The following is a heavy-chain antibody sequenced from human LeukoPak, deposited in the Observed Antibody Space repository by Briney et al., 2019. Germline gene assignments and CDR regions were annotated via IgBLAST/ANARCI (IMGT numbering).Heavy chain of an antibody. CDR3: ARLVATAAFDI. Sequence: SETLSLTCTVSGGSISSYYWSWIRQPPGKGLEWIGYIYYSGSTNYNPSLKSRDTISVDTSKNQFSLKLSSVTAADTAVYYCARLVATAAFDIWGQGTMVTVSS. CDR2: IYYSGST. J-gene: IGHJ3*02. V-gene: IGHV4-59*01. D-gene: IGHD5-12*01. CDR1: GGSISSYY.